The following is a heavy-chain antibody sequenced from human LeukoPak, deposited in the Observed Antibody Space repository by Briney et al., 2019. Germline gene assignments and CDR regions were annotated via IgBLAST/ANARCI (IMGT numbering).Heavy chain of an antibody. Sequence: GESLKISCKGSGYSFTSYWIGWVRQMPGKGLEWMGIIYPGDSDTRYSPSFQGQVTISADKSISTAYLQWSSLKASDTAMYYCARHSYSSGWYIAGHYYYYMDVWGKGTTVTVSS. V-gene: IGHV5-51*01. D-gene: IGHD6-19*01. CDR3: ARHSYSSGWYIAGHYYYYMDV. J-gene: IGHJ6*03. CDR2: IYPGDSDT. CDR1: GYSFTSYW.